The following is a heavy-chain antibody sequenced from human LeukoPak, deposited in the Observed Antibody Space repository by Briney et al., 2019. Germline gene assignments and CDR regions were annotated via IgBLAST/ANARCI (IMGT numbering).Heavy chain of an antibody. D-gene: IGHD4-17*01. CDR2: IKQDGSEK. J-gene: IGHJ4*02. CDR3: ARESANDYGDNHAGACLDY. CDR1: GFTFSSYW. Sequence: PGGSLRLSCAASGFTFSSYWMSWVRQAPGKGLEWVANIKQDGSEKYYVDSVKGRFTISRDNAKNSPYLQMNSLRAEDTAVYYCARESANDYGDNHAGACLDYWGQGNLVTVSS. V-gene: IGHV3-7*03.